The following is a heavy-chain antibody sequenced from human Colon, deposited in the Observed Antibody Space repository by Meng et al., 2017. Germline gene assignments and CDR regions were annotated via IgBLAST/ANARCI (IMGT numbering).Heavy chain of an antibody. D-gene: IGHD1-1*01. J-gene: IGHJ4*02. Sequence: QLQLVQSGAEAKKHGASVKCSGNASGYTFTSYDSNWVRQATGQGVEWMGWMNPNSGNTGVEQKFQDRITMTRNTSITTAYMELSSLISEDTAVYYCARRTQATGTALGYWGQGTLVTVSS. CDR1: GYTFTSYD. CDR3: ARRTQATGTALGY. CDR2: MNPNSGNT. V-gene: IGHV1-8*01.